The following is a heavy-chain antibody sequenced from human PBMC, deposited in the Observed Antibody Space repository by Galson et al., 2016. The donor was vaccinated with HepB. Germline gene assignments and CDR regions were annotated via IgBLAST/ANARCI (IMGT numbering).Heavy chain of an antibody. Sequence: SETLSLTCTVSGGSISRSRYFWGWIRQPPGRGLEWIGNIYYNETTYYNPSLRSRVSISVDTSKSQLSLKLNSVTAADTAVYYCARLGYSAYVLDSWGQGTRVSGSS. CDR3: ARLGYSAYVLDS. CDR2: IYYNETT. V-gene: IGHV4-39*01. D-gene: IGHD5-12*01. CDR1: GGSISRSRYF. J-gene: IGHJ4*02.